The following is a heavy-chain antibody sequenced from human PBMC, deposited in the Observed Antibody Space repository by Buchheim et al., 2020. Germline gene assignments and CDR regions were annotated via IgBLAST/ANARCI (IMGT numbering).Heavy chain of an antibody. CDR3: VNELYFDSSNYSRFQN. Sequence: EVELLESGGGLVQPGGSLRLSCAASGITFSHYAMSWVRQAPGKGLEWVSSLSGYGEKTYYADSVRGRFTISRDNSRSTLYLQMNSLRVDDTAVYHCVNELYFDSSNYSRFQNWGQGT. CDR1: GITFSHYA. J-gene: IGHJ4*02. V-gene: IGHV3-23*01. D-gene: IGHD3-22*01. CDR2: LSGYGEKT.